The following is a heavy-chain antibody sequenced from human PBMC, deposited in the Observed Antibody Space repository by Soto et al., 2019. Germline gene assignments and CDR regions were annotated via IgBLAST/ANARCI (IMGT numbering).Heavy chain of an antibody. V-gene: IGHV4-30-4*01. CDR3: ARAFTGHDPWFDP. Sequence: SETLSLTCTVSGGSISSGDYYWSWIRQPPGKGLEWIGYIYYSGSTYYNPSLKSRVTISVDTSKNQFSLKLSSVTAADTAVYYCARAFTGHDPWFDPWGQGTLVTVSS. CDR1: GGSISSGDYY. D-gene: IGHD1-1*01. CDR2: IYYSGST. J-gene: IGHJ5*02.